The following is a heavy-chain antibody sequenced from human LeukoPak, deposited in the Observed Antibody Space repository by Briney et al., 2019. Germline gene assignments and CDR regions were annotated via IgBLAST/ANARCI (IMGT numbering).Heavy chain of an antibody. D-gene: IGHD6-6*01. CDR3: ARETPEYD. CDR2: IWYDGSNK. CDR1: GFTFSSFG. Sequence: PGGSLRLSCAASGFTFSSFGMHWVRQAPGKGLEWVAVIWYDGSNKYYADSVKGRFTISRDNAKNSLYLQMNSLRDEDTAVYYCARETPEYDWGQGTLVTVSS. V-gene: IGHV3-33*01. J-gene: IGHJ4*02.